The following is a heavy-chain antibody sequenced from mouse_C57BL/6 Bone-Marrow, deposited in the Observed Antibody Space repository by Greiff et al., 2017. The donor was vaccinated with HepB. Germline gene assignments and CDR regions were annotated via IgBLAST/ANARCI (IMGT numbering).Heavy chain of an antibody. D-gene: IGHD1-1*01. Sequence: EVQLQESGPELVKPGASVKIPCKASGHTFTDYNMDWVKQSHGKSLEWIGATNTNNGGTIYNQKFKGKATLTVDKSSSTAYMELRSLTSEDTAVYYCAIYWYYAMDYWGQGTSVTVSS. J-gene: IGHJ4*01. V-gene: IGHV1-18*01. CDR3: AIYWYYAMDY. CDR2: TNTNNGGT. CDR1: GHTFTDYN.